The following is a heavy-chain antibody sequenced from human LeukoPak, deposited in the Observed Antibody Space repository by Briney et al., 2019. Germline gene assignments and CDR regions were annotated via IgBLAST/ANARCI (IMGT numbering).Heavy chain of an antibody. J-gene: IGHJ4*02. CDR2: INPNSGGT. V-gene: IGHV1-2*06. CDR3: ARGLNYYYDSSGYYSTFDY. Sequence: ASVKVSCKASGYTFTGYYMHWVRQAPGQGLEWMGRINPNSGGTNYAQRFQGRVTMTRDTSISTAYMELSRLRSDDTAVYYCARGLNYYYDSSGYYSTFDYWGQGTLVTVSS. D-gene: IGHD3-22*01. CDR1: GYTFTGYY.